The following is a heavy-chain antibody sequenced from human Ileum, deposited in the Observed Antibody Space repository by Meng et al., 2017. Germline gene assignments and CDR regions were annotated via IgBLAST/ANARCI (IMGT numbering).Heavy chain of an antibody. CDR2: TYYSGTT. CDR1: GGPISGSY. Sequence: QVQLQVSGPGLVKHSETLSLTCTVSGGPISGSYWSWSRQFPGKGLEWIGYTYYSGTTNYNPSLRGRVTMSVDTSRAQFSLKLTSVTAADTAIYYCARGKAIPDFWGQGTLVTVSS. J-gene: IGHJ4*02. D-gene: IGHD2-2*02. V-gene: IGHV4-59*08. CDR3: ARGKAIPDF.